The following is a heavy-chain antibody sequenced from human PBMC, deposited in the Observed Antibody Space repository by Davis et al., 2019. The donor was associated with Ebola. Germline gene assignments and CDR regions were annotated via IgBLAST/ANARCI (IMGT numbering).Heavy chain of an antibody. CDR3: TTPGGQDSGYDVFDI. Sequence: AASVKVSCKASAHTFTNYYMHWVRQAPGQGLEWMGMINPNDGRTIYAQKFQGRVTVTRDTSTTTVYMDLSSLRSEDTALYYCTTPGGQDSGYDVFDIWGQGTMVTVSS. J-gene: IGHJ3*02. CDR2: INPNDGRT. D-gene: IGHD5-12*01. V-gene: IGHV1-46*03. CDR1: AHTFTNYY.